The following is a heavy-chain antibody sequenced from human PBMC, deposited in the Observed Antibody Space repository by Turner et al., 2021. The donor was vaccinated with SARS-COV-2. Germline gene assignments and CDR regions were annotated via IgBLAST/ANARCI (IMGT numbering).Heavy chain of an antibody. CDR3: ARHPGHYFDSSAYQTPYGMDV. J-gene: IGHJ6*02. D-gene: IGHD3-22*01. CDR2: IYYSGST. V-gene: IGHV4-59*08. Sequence: QVQLQESGPGLVKPSETLSLTCTVSGGSISTYDWSWIRQPPGKGLEWIGYIYYSGSTNYNPSLKSRVTISGDASKNQFSLKLSSVTAADTAVYYCARHPGHYFDSSAYQTPYGMDVWGQGTTVTVSS. CDR1: GGSISTYD.